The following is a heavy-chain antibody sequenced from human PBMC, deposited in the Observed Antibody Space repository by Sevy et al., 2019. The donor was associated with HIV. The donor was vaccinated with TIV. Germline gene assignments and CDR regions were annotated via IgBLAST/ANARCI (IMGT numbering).Heavy chain of an antibody. CDR1: GFTFSSYS. Sequence: GGSLRLSCAASGFTFSSYSMNWVRQAPGKGLEWVSSIISSSSYIHYADSVKGRFTISRDNAKNSLYLQMNSLRAEDTAVYYCARDKANLGTEFDYWGQGTLFTVSS. V-gene: IGHV3-21*01. CDR2: IISSSSYI. D-gene: IGHD1-1*01. J-gene: IGHJ4*02. CDR3: ARDKANLGTEFDY.